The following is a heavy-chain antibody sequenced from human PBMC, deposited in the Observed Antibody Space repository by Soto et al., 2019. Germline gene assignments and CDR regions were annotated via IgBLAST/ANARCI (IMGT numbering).Heavy chain of an antibody. CDR2: ISYDGSNK. CDR3: AATDYSNYYYYYYGMDV. V-gene: IGHV3-30-3*01. J-gene: IGHJ6*02. Sequence: GGSLRLSCAASGFTFSSYAMHWVRQAPGKGLEWVAVISYDGSNKYYADSVKGRFTISRDNSKNTLYLQMNSLRAEDTAVYYCAATDYSNYYYYYYGMDVWGQGTTVTVSS. CDR1: GFTFSSYA. D-gene: IGHD4-4*01.